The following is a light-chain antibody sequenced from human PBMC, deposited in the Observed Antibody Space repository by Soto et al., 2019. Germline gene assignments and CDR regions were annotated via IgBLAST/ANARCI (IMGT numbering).Light chain of an antibody. Sequence: QSVLTQSSSASASRGSSVKLTCTLSGGHSSYIIAWHQQQPGKAPRYLMKLEGSGSYNKGSGVPDRFSGSSSGADRYLTISNLQFEDEADYYCETWDSNTHVFGGGTKLTVL. CDR2: LEGSGSY. CDR3: ETWDSNTHV. CDR1: GGHSSYI. V-gene: IGLV4-60*02. J-gene: IGLJ3*02.